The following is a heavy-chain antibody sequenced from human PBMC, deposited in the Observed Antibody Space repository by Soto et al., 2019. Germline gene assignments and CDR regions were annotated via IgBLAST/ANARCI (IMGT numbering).Heavy chain of an antibody. CDR1: GVSFNSYA. Sequence: RGPSCAASGVSFNSYAMSWVRQASGKGLEWVSRISGGGGSTYYADSVKGRCTISSDTSENTLYLQMNSLRGEDTDAYYCARARGYWGGGNCNYTMDVWGKGTMVPVSP. CDR2: ISGGGGST. V-gene: IGHV3-23*01. J-gene: IGHJ6*04. D-gene: IGHD2-15*01. CDR3: ARARGYWGGGNCNYTMDV.